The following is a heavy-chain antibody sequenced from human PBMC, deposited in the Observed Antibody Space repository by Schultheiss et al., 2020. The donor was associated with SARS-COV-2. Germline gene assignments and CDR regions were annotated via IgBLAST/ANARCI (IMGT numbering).Heavy chain of an antibody. CDR2: IYYSGST. J-gene: IGHJ4*02. D-gene: IGHD2-15*01. CDR1: GDSVSSGSYY. V-gene: IGHV4-61*01. CDR3: AHGYCSGGSCYSPFDY. Sequence: SETLSLTCTVSGDSVSSGSYYWSWIRQPPGKGLEWIGYIYYSGSTNHNPSLKSRVTISVDTSKNQFSLKLSSVTAADTAVYYCAHGYCSGGSCYSPFDYWGQGTLVTVSS.